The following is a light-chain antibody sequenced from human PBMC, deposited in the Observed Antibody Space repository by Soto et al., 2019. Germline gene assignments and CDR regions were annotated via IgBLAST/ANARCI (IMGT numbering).Light chain of an antibody. CDR1: QSVSSSY. J-gene: IGKJ1*01. CDR3: RQYAGP. Sequence: CRASQSVSSSYLAWFQQKPGQAPRLLIYGASSRATGIPDRFRGSGSRTDITAATGSLVAQDLAVYARRQYAGPFGQGTKVDIK. V-gene: IGKV3-20*01. CDR2: GAS.